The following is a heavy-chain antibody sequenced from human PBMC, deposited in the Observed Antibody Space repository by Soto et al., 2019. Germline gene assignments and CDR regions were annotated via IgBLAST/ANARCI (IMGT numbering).Heavy chain of an antibody. CDR3: ARDMSHYYDSAGFDY. CDR1: GFTFSSYG. Sequence: QVQLVESGGGVVQPGRSLRLSCAASGFTFSSYGMHWVRQAPGKGLEWVAVIWYDGSNKYYADSVKGRFTISRDNSKNTLYLEMNSLRAEDTAVYYCARDMSHYYDSAGFDYWGQGTLVTVSS. V-gene: IGHV3-33*01. CDR2: IWYDGSNK. D-gene: IGHD3-22*01. J-gene: IGHJ4*02.